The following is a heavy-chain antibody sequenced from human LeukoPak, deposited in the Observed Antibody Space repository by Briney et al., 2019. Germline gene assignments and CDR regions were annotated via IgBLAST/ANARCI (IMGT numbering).Heavy chain of an antibody. CDR2: ISSSSSYI. CDR3: ARDRGGLNSGYDLDYYYVMDV. J-gene: IGHJ6*02. V-gene: IGHV3-21*01. CDR1: GFTFSSYS. D-gene: IGHD5-12*01. Sequence: GGPLRLSCAASGFTFSSYSMNWVRQAPGKGLGWVSSISSSSSYIYYADSVKGRFTISRDNAKNSLYLQMNSLRAEDTAVYYCARDRGGLNSGYDLDYYYVMDVWGQGTTVTVSS.